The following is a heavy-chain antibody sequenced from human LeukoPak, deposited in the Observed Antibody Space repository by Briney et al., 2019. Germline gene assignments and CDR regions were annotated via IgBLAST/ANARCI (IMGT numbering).Heavy chain of an antibody. CDR2: IYYSGST. CDR1: GGSISSYY. D-gene: IGHD3-10*01. V-gene: IGHV4-59*12. J-gene: IGHJ6*03. Sequence: SETLSLTCTVSGGSISSYYWSWIRQPPGKGLEWIGYIYYSGSTNYNPSLKSRVTMSVDSSKKQFSLTLSYVTAADTAVYYCTRAASGDAVDYYGSGRRFYSYYMDVWGKGTTVTISS. CDR3: TRAASGDAVDYYGSGRRFYSYYMDV.